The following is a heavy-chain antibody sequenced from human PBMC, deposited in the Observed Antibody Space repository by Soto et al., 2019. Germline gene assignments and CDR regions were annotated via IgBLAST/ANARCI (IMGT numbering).Heavy chain of an antibody. D-gene: IGHD2-21*01. Sequence: QVQLQQWGAGLLKPSETLSLTCAVYGGSFSGYYWSWIRQPPGKGLEWIGEINHSGSTNYNPSLKSRVTISVDTSKNQFYLKLSSVTAADTAVYYCARRFGCGSDGTYYFDYWGQGTLVTVSS. CDR3: ARRFGCGSDGTYYFDY. CDR1: GGSFSGYY. V-gene: IGHV4-34*01. J-gene: IGHJ4*02. CDR2: INHSGST.